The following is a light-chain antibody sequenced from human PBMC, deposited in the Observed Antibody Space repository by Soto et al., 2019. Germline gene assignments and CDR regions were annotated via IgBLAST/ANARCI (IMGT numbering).Light chain of an antibody. CDR2: GAS. Sequence: EIVMTQSPATLSVSPGERATVSCRASQSVSSNLAWYQQKPGQAPRLLIYGASTRATGIPARFSGSGSGTEFPLPIGSLQSEDCAVYYCQQYNNWPRTFGQGTKLEIK. CDR1: QSVSSN. V-gene: IGKV3-15*01. J-gene: IGKJ2*01. CDR3: QQYNNWPRT.